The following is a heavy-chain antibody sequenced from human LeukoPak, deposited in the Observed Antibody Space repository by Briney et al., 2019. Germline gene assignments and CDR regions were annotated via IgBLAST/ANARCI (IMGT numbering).Heavy chain of an antibody. D-gene: IGHD2-15*01. Sequence: GGSLRLSCAASGFTFSSYGMHWVRQAPGKGLEWVSVIYSGGSTYYADSVKGRFTISRDNSKNTLYLQMNSLRAEDTAVYYCARDNVGWFDPWGQGTLVTVSS. CDR2: IYSGGST. CDR1: GFTFSSYG. CDR3: ARDNVGWFDP. J-gene: IGHJ5*02. V-gene: IGHV3-53*01.